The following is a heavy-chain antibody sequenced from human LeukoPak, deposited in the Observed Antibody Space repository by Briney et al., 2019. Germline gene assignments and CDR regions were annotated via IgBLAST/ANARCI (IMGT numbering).Heavy chain of an antibody. CDR3: ASAGGILRYFDWLYPFDY. Sequence: PGGSLRLSCAASGFTVSSNYMSWVRQAPGKGLEWVSVIYSGGSTYYADSVKGRFTISRDNSKNTLYLQMNSLRAEDTAAYYCASAGGILRYFDWLYPFDYWGQGTLVTVSS. D-gene: IGHD3-9*01. V-gene: IGHV3-66*01. J-gene: IGHJ4*02. CDR1: GFTVSSNY. CDR2: IYSGGST.